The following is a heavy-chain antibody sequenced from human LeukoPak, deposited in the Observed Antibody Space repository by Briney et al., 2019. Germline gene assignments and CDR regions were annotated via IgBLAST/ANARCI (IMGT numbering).Heavy chain of an antibody. CDR3: ARAAGPRNFDY. CDR2: ISSSSSYI. D-gene: IGHD6-19*01. CDR1: GFTFSSYS. Sequence: GGSLRLSCAASGFTFSSYSMNWVRQAPGKGLEWVSSISSSSSYIYYADSVEGRFTISRDNAKNSLYLQMNSLRAEDTAVYYCARAAGPRNFDYWGQGTLVTVSS. V-gene: IGHV3-21*01. J-gene: IGHJ4*02.